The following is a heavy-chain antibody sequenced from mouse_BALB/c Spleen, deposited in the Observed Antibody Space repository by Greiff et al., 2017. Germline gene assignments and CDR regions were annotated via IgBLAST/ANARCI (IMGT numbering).Heavy chain of an antibody. J-gene: IGHJ2*01. D-gene: IGHD2-3*01. Sequence: VQLQQPGAELVKPGASVKLSCKASGYTFTSYWMHWVKQRPGQGLEWIGEIDPSDSYTNYNQKFKGKATLTVDKSSSTAYMQLSSLTSEDSAVYYCARGDGYYNYFDYWGQGTTLTVSS. CDR2: IDPSDSYT. CDR3: ARGDGYYNYFDY. V-gene: IGHV1-69*02. CDR1: GYTFTSYW.